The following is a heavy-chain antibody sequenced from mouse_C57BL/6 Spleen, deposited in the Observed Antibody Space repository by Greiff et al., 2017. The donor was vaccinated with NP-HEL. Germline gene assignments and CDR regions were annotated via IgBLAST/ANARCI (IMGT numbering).Heavy chain of an antibody. Sequence: VKLVESGAELARPGASVKLSCKASGYTFTSYGISWVKQRTGQGLEWIGEIYPRSGNTYYNEKFKGKATLTADKSSSTAYMELRSLTSEDSAVYFCARLTGRFDYYAMDYWGQGTSVTVSS. J-gene: IGHJ4*01. CDR2: IYPRSGNT. CDR3: ARLTGRFDYYAMDY. D-gene: IGHD4-1*01. V-gene: IGHV1-81*01. CDR1: GYTFTSYG.